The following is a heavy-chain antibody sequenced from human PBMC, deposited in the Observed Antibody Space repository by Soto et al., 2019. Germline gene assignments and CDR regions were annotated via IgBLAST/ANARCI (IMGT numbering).Heavy chain of an antibody. J-gene: IGHJ4*02. D-gene: IGHD6-13*01. CDR1: GFTFSNYA. V-gene: IGHV3-23*01. CDR2: ICNDGANT. CDR3: AKDQTGYSSSWYFGEHYFDY. Sequence: VGSLRLSCAASGFTFSNYAMNWVRQAPGKELEWVSTICNDGANTYYADSVKGRFTISRDNSKNTLYLQMNSLRAEDTAVYYCAKDQTGYSSSWYFGEHYFDYWGQGTLVTVSS.